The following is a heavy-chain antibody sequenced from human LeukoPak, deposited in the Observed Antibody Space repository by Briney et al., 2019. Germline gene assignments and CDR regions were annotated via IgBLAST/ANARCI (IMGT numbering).Heavy chain of an antibody. J-gene: IGHJ5*02. Sequence: GASVKVSCKASGYTFTNYYMHWVRQATGQGLEWMGWMNPNSGNTGYAQKFQGRVTMTRNTSISTAYMELSSLRSEDTAVYYCERVGSSWGYNWFDPWGQGTLVTVSS. CDR2: MNPNSGNT. D-gene: IGHD6-13*01. V-gene: IGHV1-8*02. CDR3: ERVGSSWGYNWFDP. CDR1: GYTFTNYY.